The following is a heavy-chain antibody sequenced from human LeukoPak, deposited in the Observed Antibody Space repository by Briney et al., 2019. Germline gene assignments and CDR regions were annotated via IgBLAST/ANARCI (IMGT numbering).Heavy chain of an antibody. CDR1: GFTFSSYA. J-gene: IGHJ4*02. V-gene: IGHV3-23*01. Sequence: GGSLRLSCAASGFTFSSYAMSWVRQAPGKGLEWVSAISGSGGSTYYADSVKGRFTISRDSSKNTLYLQMNSLRAEDTAVYYCAKQISSSFFDDYFDYWGQGTLVTVSS. D-gene: IGHD6-13*01. CDR2: ISGSGGST. CDR3: AKQISSSFFDDYFDY.